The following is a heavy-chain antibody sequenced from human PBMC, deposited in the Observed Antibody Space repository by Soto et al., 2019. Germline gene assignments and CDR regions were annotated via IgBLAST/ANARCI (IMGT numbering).Heavy chain of an antibody. Sequence: EVQLVESGGGLIQPGGSLRLSCAASGFTVSSNYMSWVRQAPGKGLEWVSVIYSGGSTYYADSVQGRFTISRDNSKNTLYLQMNSVRAEDTAVYYCARDRVESGYPEYFQHWGQGTLVTVSS. CDR3: ARDRVESGYPEYFQH. D-gene: IGHD3-22*01. CDR1: GFTVSSNY. J-gene: IGHJ1*01. V-gene: IGHV3-53*01. CDR2: IYSGGST.